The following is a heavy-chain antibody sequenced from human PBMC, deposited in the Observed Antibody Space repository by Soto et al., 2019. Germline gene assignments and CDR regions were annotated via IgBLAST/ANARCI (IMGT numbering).Heavy chain of an antibody. CDR1: GGSFSGYY. CDR3: ARWPLSQLVPKDAFDI. Sequence: QVQLQQWGAGLLKPSETLSLTCAVYGGSFSGYYWSWIRQPPGKGLEWIGEINHSGSTNYNPSLKSRVTISVDTSKNQFSLKLSSGTAADTAVYYCARWPLSQLVPKDAFDIWGQGTMVTVSS. V-gene: IGHV4-34*01. D-gene: IGHD6-13*01. J-gene: IGHJ3*02. CDR2: INHSGST.